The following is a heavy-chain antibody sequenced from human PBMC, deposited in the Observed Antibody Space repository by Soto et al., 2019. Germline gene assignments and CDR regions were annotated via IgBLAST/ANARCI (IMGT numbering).Heavy chain of an antibody. CDR3: AGDVMSDY. J-gene: IGHJ4*02. D-gene: IGHD2-21*01. Sequence: QVQLVQSGAEEKKPGASVKVSCKASGYTFTSYAMHWLRQAPGQRIEWMGWINAGNGKTNYSLKFNGRVSITGDTXXXXXXXXXXXXXXXXTAVXXGAGDVMSDYWGQGTLVTVSS. CDR2: INAGNGKT. V-gene: IGHV1-3*05. CDR1: GYTFTSYA.